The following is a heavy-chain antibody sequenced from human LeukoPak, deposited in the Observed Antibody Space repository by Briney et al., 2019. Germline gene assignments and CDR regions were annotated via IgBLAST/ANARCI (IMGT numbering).Heavy chain of an antibody. CDR2: IRYDGSNK. CDR1: GFTFSSYG. Sequence: PGGSLRLSCAASGFTFSSYGMHWVRQAPGKGLEWVAFIRYDGSNKYYADSVKGRFTISRDNSKNTLYLQMNSLRAEDTAVYYCARDSSDSSGYYPLGAFDIWGQGTMVTVSS. D-gene: IGHD3-22*01. CDR3: ARDSSDSSGYYPLGAFDI. J-gene: IGHJ3*02. V-gene: IGHV3-30*02.